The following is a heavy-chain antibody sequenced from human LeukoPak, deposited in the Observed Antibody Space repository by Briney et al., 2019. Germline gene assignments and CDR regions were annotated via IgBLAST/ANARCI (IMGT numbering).Heavy chain of an antibody. CDR2: IYHSGST. Sequence: PSGTLSLTCAVSGGSISSSSNWWSWVRQPPGKGLEWIGEIYHSGSTNYNPSLKSRVTISVDKSKNHFSLKLTSVTAADTAVYYCVRDAGIELHVGLDPWGQGTLVTVSS. D-gene: IGHD5-18*01. CDR1: GGSISSSSNW. J-gene: IGHJ5*02. V-gene: IGHV4-4*02. CDR3: VRDAGIELHVGLDP.